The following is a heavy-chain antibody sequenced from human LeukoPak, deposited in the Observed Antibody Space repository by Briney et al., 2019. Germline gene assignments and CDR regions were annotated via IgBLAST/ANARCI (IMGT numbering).Heavy chain of an antibody. CDR2: ISSDGNDK. V-gene: IGHV3-30*03. Sequence: GGSLTLSCPASGVTFRSYGMHWVRQAPGKGLEWVALISSDGNDKLYGDSVRGRFTISRDDSKGTLYLQMNSLRAEDTAVYYCTTKVIRGNSGDDYDDWGQGTLVTVSS. CDR1: GVTFRSYG. D-gene: IGHD5-12*01. CDR3: TTKVIRGNSGDDYDD. J-gene: IGHJ4*02.